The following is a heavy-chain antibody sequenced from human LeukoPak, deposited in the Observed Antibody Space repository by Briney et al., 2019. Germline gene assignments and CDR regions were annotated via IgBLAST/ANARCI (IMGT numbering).Heavy chain of an antibody. Sequence: GESLRLSCAASGFTFDDYAMHWVRQAPGKGLEWVSGISWNSGSIGYADSVKGRFTISRDNAKNSLYLQMNSLRAEDMALYYCARGDRFRYSYADYWGQGTLVTVSS. D-gene: IGHD5-18*01. CDR3: ARGDRFRYSYADY. CDR2: ISWNSGSI. V-gene: IGHV3-9*03. CDR1: GFTFDDYA. J-gene: IGHJ4*02.